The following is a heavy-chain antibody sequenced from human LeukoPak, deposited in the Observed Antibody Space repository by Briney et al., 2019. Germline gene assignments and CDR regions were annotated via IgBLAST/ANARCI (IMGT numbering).Heavy chain of an antibody. V-gene: IGHV1-18*01. J-gene: IGHJ4*02. CDR2: FSGYNGNT. CDR1: GYTFTSYG. Sequence: ASVKVPCKTSGYTFTSYGISWVRQAPGQGLEWMGWFSGYNGNTNYEQKLQDRLTMTTDTSTNTAYMELRSLRSDDTAVYYCARDGIGDHFWSLFDYWGQGTLVTVSS. CDR3: ARDGIGDHFWSLFDY. D-gene: IGHD3-3*02.